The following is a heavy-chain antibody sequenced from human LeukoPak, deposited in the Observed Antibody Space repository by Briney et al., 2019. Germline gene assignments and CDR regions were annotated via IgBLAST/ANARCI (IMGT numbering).Heavy chain of an antibody. CDR1: GGSISSGDYY. D-gene: IGHD2-21*02. CDR2: IYYSGST. Sequence: SQTLSVTCTVSGGSISSGDYYWSWIRQPPGKGLEWIGYIYYSGSTYYNPSLKSRVTISVDTSKNQFSLKLSSVTAADTAVYYCARESHIVVVTALTSSFDYWGQGTLVTVSS. CDR3: ARESHIVVVTALTSSFDY. J-gene: IGHJ4*02. V-gene: IGHV4-30-4*01.